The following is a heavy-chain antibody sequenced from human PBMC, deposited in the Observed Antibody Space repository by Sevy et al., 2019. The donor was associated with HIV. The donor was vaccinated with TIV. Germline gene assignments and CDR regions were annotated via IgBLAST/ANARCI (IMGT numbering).Heavy chain of an antibody. CDR1: GFTFRTYP. V-gene: IGHV3-30-3*01. CDR2: ISYDGSSK. J-gene: IGHJ5*02. CDR3: ASDSGSTIISSTGAT. Sequence: GGSLRLSCAGSGFTFRTYPMHWVRQAPGKGLEWVAVISYDGSSKYYADSVKGRFTISRDNSKNTVFLQMDSLRVDDTAVSYCASDSGSTIISSTGATWGQGALVTVSS. D-gene: IGHD3-10*01.